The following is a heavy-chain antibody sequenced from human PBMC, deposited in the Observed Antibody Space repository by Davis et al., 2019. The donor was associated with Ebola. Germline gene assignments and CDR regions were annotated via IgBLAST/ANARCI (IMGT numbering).Heavy chain of an antibody. CDR3: ARSPLYKYNKVEEWFDP. CDR1: RNTFTTYY. D-gene: IGHD1-1*01. J-gene: IGHJ5*02. Sequence: AASVKVSCKASRNTFTTYYMHWVRQAPGQGLEWMGIINPSGGSTTYAQKFQGRVTMTRDTSTSTVYMELSSLRSENTAVYYCARSPLYKYNKVEEWFDPWGQGTLVTVSS. CDR2: INPSGGST. V-gene: IGHV1-46*01.